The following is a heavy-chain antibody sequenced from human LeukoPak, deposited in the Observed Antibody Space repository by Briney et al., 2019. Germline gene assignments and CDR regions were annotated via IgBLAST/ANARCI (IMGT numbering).Heavy chain of an antibody. CDR2: IYYSGST. V-gene: IGHV4-30-4*01. J-gene: IGHJ4*02. D-gene: IGHD6-13*01. CDR1: GVSISSGDYY. Sequence: PSETLSLTCTVSGVSISSGDYYWRWIRQPPGKGLEWIGYIYYSGSTYYNPSLKSRVTISVDTSKNQFSLKLSSVTAADTAVYYCARVSYSSRQRDFDYWGQGTLVTVSS. CDR3: ARVSYSSRQRDFDY.